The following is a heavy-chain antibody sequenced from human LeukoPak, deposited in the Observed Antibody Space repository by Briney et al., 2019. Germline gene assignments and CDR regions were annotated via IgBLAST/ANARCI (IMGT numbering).Heavy chain of an antibody. J-gene: IGHJ4*02. Sequence: GGSLRLSCAASGFTFSSYRMHWVRQAPGKGLEWVSSISSSSTYIYYADSVKGRFTISRDNAKNSLYLQMNSLRAEDTAVYYCTRDRTFDYWGQGTLVTVSS. CDR2: ISSSSTYI. CDR1: GFTFSSYR. CDR3: TRDRTFDY. V-gene: IGHV3-21*01.